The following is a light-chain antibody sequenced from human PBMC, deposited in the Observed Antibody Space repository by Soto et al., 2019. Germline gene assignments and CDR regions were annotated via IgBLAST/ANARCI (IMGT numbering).Light chain of an antibody. CDR3: CSYVASNTFK. CDR2: DVS. CDR1: SSDFGGYNY. J-gene: IGLJ2*01. Sequence: QSALTQPRSVSGCPGQSVTISCTETSSDFGGYNYVSWYQQHPGKAPKLIIYDVSDRPSGVPDRFSGSKSGNAASLTISGLQPEDEADYYCCSYVASNTFKFGGGTKLTVL. V-gene: IGLV2-11*01.